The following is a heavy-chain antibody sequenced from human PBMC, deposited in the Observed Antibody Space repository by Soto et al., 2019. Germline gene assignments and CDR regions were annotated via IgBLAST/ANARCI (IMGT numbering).Heavy chain of an antibody. CDR3: ARRYGYSFDY. CDR1: GGSISNYY. D-gene: IGHD1-1*01. V-gene: IGHV4-59*08. J-gene: IGHJ4*02. CDR2: IYDSGST. Sequence: SETLSLTCTVSGGSISNYYWSWVRQPPGKGLEWIGYIYDSGSTNYNPSLKGRVTISVDTSKNQFSLKLSSVTAADTALYYCARRYGYSFDYWGQGTLVTVSS.